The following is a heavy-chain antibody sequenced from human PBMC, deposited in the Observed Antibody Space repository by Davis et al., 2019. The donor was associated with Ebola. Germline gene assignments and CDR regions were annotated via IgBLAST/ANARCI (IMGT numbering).Heavy chain of an antibody. CDR1: GFTFSSYW. Sequence: GGSLRLSCAASGFTFSSYWMTWVRQAPGKGLEWVSVIYSGGSTYYADSVKGRFTISRDNSKNTLYLQMNSLRVEDTAVYYCAKDGGSYNMDVWGKGTTVTVSS. J-gene: IGHJ6*03. V-gene: IGHV3-66*02. CDR2: IYSGGST. D-gene: IGHD3-16*01. CDR3: AKDGGSYNMDV.